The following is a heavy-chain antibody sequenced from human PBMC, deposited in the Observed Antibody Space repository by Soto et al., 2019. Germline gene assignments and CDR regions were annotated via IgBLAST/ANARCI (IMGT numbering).Heavy chain of an antibody. D-gene: IGHD2-15*01. J-gene: IGHJ6*03. CDR2: FDPEDGET. CDR1: GYTLTELS. CDR3: ATNAVHCSGGRCPSGYMDV. V-gene: IGHV1-24*01. Sequence: ASVKVSCKVSGYTLTELSMHWVRQAPGKGLEWMGGFDPEDGETIYAQKFQGRVTMTEDTSTDTAYMELSSLRSEDTAVYYCATNAVHCSGGRCPSGYMDVWGKGNTVTFSS.